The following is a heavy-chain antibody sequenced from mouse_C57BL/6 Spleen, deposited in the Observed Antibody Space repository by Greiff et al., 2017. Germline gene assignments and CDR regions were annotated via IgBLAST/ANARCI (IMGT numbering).Heavy chain of an antibody. CDR3: ARDGYGSEAMDY. CDR1: GFTFSDYY. D-gene: IGHD1-1*01. V-gene: IGHV5-16*01. CDR2: INYDGSST. Sequence: EVHLVESEGGLVQPGSSMKLSCTASGFTFSDYYMAWVRQVPEKGLEWVANINYDGSSTYYLDSLKSRFIISRDNAKNILYLQMSSLKSEDTATYYCARDGYGSEAMDYWGQGTSVTVSS. J-gene: IGHJ4*01.